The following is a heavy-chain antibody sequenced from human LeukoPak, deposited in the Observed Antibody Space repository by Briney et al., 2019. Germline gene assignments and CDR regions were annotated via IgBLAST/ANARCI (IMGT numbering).Heavy chain of an antibody. D-gene: IGHD6-19*01. CDR2: IYHSGST. CDR1: GGSISSTNW. J-gene: IGHJ4*02. Sequence: SGTLSLTCAVSGGSISSTNWWSWVRQPPGKGLEWIGEIYHSGSTNYNPSLKSRVTISVDTSKNQFSLKLSSVTAADTAVYYCARVAAVAGTWVYFDYWGQGTLVTVSS. CDR3: ARVAAVAGTWVYFDY. V-gene: IGHV4-4*02.